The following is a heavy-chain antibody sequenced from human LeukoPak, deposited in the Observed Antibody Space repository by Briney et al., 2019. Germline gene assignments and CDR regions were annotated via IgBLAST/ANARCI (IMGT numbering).Heavy chain of an antibody. D-gene: IGHD6-13*01. CDR3: ARGEDSSSFYYYMDV. Sequence: PGGSLRLSCAASGFTFSSYSMNWVRQAPGKGLEWVSSISSSSSYIYYADSVKGRFTISRDNAKNSLYLQTNSLRAEDTAVYYCARGEDSSSFYYYMDVWGKGTTVTVSS. CDR1: GFTFSSYS. J-gene: IGHJ6*03. V-gene: IGHV3-21*01. CDR2: ISSSSSYI.